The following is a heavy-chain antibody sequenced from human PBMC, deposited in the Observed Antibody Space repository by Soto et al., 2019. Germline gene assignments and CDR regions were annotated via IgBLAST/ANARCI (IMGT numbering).Heavy chain of an antibody. CDR3: ARETTYGSGHGMDV. Sequence: GGSLRLSCAASGFTFSSYAMHWVRQAPGKGLEWVAVISYDGSNKYYADSVKGRFTISRDNSKNTLYLQMNSLRAEDTAVYYCARETTYGSGHGMDVWGQGTTVTVSS. V-gene: IGHV3-30-3*01. J-gene: IGHJ6*02. CDR2: ISYDGSNK. CDR1: GFTFSSYA. D-gene: IGHD3-10*01.